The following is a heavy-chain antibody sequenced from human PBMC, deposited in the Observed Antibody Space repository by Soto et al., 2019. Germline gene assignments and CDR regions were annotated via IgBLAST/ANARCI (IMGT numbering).Heavy chain of an antibody. V-gene: IGHV3-23*01. Sequence: GGSLRLSCAASGFTFSTYAMSWVRQAPGKGLEWVSSIGSGPDDSDSADSVKGRFIISRDNSKNIVSLQMERLRVEDTARYYCAKDRMNHNGVWDTFDVRGQGTVVTVSS. CDR1: GFTFSTYA. D-gene: IGHD2-8*01. J-gene: IGHJ3*01. CDR3: AKDRMNHNGVWDTFDV. CDR2: IGSGPDDS.